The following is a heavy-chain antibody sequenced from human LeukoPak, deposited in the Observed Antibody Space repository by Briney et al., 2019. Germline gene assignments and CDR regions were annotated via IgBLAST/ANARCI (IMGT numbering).Heavy chain of an antibody. J-gene: IGHJ4*02. CDR3: ARHYYDSSGPPSYYFDY. CDR1: GGSISSYY. D-gene: IGHD3-22*01. V-gene: IGHV4-59*08. CDR2: IYYSGST. Sequence: SETLSLTCTVSGGSISSYYWSWIRQPPGKGLEWIGYIYYSGSTNYNPSLKSRVTISVDTSKNQFSLKLSSVTAADTAVYYCARHYYDSSGPPSYYFDYWGQGTLVTVFS.